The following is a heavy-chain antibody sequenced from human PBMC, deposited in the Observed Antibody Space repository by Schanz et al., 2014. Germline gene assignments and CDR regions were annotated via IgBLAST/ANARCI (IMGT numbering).Heavy chain of an antibody. CDR3: ARVVRYRGYVRHWFFDL. D-gene: IGHD5-12*01. J-gene: IGHJ2*01. CDR1: GFAFSSHD. Sequence: EVQLVESGGGVVRPGGSLRLSCVASGFAFSSHDMHWVRQVTGKGLQWVSAIHSTGETYYPDSVQGRFTISRENTKNSLYLQMTNLRAGDTAIYYCARVVRYRGYVRHWFFDLWGRGTSVTVSS. CDR2: IHSTGET. V-gene: IGHV3-13*01.